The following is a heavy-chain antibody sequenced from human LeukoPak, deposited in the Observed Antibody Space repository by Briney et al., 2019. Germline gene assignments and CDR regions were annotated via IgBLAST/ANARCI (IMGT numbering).Heavy chain of an antibody. D-gene: IGHD3-10*01. Sequence: GASVKVSCKASGYTFTSYGISWVRQAPGQGLEWMGWISAYNGNTSYAQKLQGRVTMTTDTSTSTAYMELRSLRSDDTAVYYCARVRVGDYYGSGSSKKKGLFDYWGQGTLVTVSS. V-gene: IGHV1-18*01. J-gene: IGHJ4*02. CDR2: ISAYNGNT. CDR3: ARVRVGDYYGSGSSKKKGLFDY. CDR1: GYTFTSYG.